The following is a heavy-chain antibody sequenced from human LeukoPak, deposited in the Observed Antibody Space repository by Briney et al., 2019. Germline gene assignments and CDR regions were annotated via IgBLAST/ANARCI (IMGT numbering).Heavy chain of an antibody. V-gene: IGHV3-23*01. Sequence: PGGSLRLSCAASGFTFSSYVMNWVRQAPGKGLEWVSGISDTGGGTYYADSVKGRFTISRDNSKNTLYRQMNSLRAEDTAVYYCAKLPGRAADYWGQGTLVTVSS. CDR2: ISDTGGGT. CDR3: AKLPGRAADY. J-gene: IGHJ4*02. CDR1: GFTFSSYV.